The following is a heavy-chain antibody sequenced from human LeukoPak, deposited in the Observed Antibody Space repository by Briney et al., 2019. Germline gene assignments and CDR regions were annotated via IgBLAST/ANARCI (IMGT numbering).Heavy chain of an antibody. CDR3: ARCYDFWSEGWFDP. V-gene: IGHV3-48*01. CDR1: GFTFSSYS. Sequence: PGGSLRLSCAASGFTFSSYSMNWVRQAPGKGLEWVSYISSSSSTIYYADSVKGRFTISRDNAKNSLYLQMNSLRAEDTAVYYCARCYDFWSEGWFDPWGQGTLVTVSS. J-gene: IGHJ5*02. CDR2: ISSSSSTI. D-gene: IGHD3-3*01.